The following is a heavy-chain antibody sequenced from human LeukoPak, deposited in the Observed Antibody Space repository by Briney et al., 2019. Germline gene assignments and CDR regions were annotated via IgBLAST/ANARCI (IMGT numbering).Heavy chain of an antibody. V-gene: IGHV3-23*01. J-gene: IGHJ5*02. CDR2: IRGSGDGT. CDR3: ARDPNGDYIGAFWFDP. D-gene: IGHD4-17*01. Sequence: GGSLRLSCAASGFTFSNYAMMWVRQAPGKGLEWVSAIRGSGDGTHCADSVKGRFTISRDNSKNTLFLQMNSLRADDTAIYYCARDPNGDYIGAFWFDPWGQGTLVSVSS. CDR1: GFTFSNYA.